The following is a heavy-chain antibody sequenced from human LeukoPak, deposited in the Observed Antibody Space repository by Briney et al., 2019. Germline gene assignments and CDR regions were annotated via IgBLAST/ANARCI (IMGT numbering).Heavy chain of an antibody. V-gene: IGHV3-13*01. D-gene: IGHD5-18*01. CDR2: VSAGHHA. CDR3: VREAHGYHYTYFDY. CDR1: GLTLGGHD. Sequence: GGSLRLSCTASGLTLGGHDMHWVRQTTGDGLEWVAAVSAGHHAFYAGSVRGRFTVSREDAKNSLFLQMNSLRAGDTAIYYCVREAHGYHYTYFDYWGQGSLVTVSS. J-gene: IGHJ4*02.